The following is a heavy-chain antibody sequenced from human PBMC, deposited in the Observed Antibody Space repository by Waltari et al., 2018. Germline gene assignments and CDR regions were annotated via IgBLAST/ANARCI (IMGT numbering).Heavy chain of an antibody. CDR3: ARDQWFAFDI. CDR1: GFTLSSYW. Sequence: EVQLVESGGGLVQPGGSLRLSCAASGFTLSSYWMSWVRQAPGKGLEGVAKIKKDGGEEYYVDSVRGRFTISRDNAKNSLFLQMNSLRPEDTAVYYCARDQWFAFDIWGQGTMVTVSS. V-gene: IGHV3-7*01. J-gene: IGHJ3*02. D-gene: IGHD3-22*01. CDR2: IKKDGGEE.